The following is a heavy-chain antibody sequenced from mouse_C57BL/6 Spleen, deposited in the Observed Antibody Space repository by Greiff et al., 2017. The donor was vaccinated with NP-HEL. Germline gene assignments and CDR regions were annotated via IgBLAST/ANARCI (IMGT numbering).Heavy chain of an antibody. CDR3: TRKVIYYYGSSPFAY. V-gene: IGHV1-15*01. CDR2: IDPETGGT. D-gene: IGHD1-1*01. J-gene: IGHJ3*01. CDR1: GYTFTDYE. Sequence: VQLQQSGAELVRPGASVTLSCKASGYTFTDYEMHWVKQTPVHGLEWIGAIDPETGGTASNQKFKGKAILPADKSSSTAYMELRSLTSEDSAVYYCTRKVIYYYGSSPFAYWGQGTLVTVSA.